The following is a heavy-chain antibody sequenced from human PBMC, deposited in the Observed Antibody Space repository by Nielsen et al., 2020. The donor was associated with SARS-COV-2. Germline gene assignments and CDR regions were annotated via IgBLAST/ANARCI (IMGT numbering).Heavy chain of an antibody. Sequence: ASVKVSCKASGYTFTDYYMHWVRQAPGQGLEWVGRINPNSGGTNYSQKFQGRVTMTRDTSISTVYMELTSLRSEDTAVYYCARERGPYEYGLDVWGQGTTVTVSS. D-gene: IGHD3-22*01. CDR2: INPNSGGT. CDR1: GYTFTDYY. V-gene: IGHV1-2*06. J-gene: IGHJ6*02. CDR3: ARERGPYEYGLDV.